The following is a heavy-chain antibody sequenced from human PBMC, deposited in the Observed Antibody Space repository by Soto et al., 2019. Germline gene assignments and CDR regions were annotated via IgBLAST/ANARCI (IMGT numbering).Heavy chain of an antibody. CDR1: GFTFSSYS. V-gene: IGHV3-21*01. J-gene: IGHJ6*02. D-gene: IGHD5-18*01. CDR3: ARKRDTAMVTVRGWNYYYGMDV. CDR2: ISSSSSYI. Sequence: GGSLRLSCAASGFTFSSYSMNWVRQAPGKGLEWVSSISSSSSYIYYADSVKGRFTISRDNAKNSLYLQMNSLRAEDTAVYYCARKRDTAMVTVRGWNYYYGMDVWGQGTTVTVSS.